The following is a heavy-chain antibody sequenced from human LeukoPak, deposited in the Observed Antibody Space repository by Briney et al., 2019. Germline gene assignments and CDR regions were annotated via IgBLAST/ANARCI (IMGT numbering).Heavy chain of an antibody. V-gene: IGHV1-18*01. CDR1: GYTFTSYG. J-gene: IGHJ4*02. Sequence: APVKVSCKASGYTFTSYGISWVRQAPGQGLEWMGWISAYNGNTNYAQKLQGRVTMTTDTSTSTAYMELRSLRSDDTAVYYCARVPIIDSFFDYWGQGTLVTVSS. CDR3: ARVPIIDSFFDY. CDR2: ISAYNGNT.